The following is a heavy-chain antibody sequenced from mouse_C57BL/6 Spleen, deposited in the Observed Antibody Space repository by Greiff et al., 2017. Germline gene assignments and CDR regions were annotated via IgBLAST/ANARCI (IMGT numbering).Heavy chain of an antibody. CDR3: VGQKTHYSNYEYYFDY. J-gene: IGHJ2*01. CDR1: GFSFNTYA. CDR2: IRSKSNNYAT. Sequence: EVNVVESGGGLVQPKGSLKLSCAASGFSFNTYAVNWVRQAPGKGLEWVARIRSKSNNYATYHADSVKDRFTISRDDSESMLYLQMNNLKTEDTAMYYCVGQKTHYSNYEYYFDYWGQGTTLTVSS. D-gene: IGHD2-5*01. V-gene: IGHV10-1*01.